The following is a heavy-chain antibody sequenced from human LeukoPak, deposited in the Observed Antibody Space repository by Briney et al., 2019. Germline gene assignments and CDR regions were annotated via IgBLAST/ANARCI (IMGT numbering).Heavy chain of an antibody. D-gene: IGHD3-22*01. V-gene: IGHV4-59*01. CDR2: ISCSGST. J-gene: IGHJ1*01. Sequence: SETLSLTCTVSGGSISGYYWSWIRQPPGKGLECIGYISCSGSTYYNTSLKSRLTISVDTSKNQFSLKLTSVTAADTAVYYCARLASDGSGYYPFQHWGQGTLVTVSS. CDR1: GGSISGYY. CDR3: ARLASDGSGYYPFQH.